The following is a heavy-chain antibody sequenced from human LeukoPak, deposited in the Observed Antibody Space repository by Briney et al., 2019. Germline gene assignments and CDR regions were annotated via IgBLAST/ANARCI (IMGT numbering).Heavy chain of an antibody. V-gene: IGHV4-39*07. Sequence: SETLSLTCTVSGGSISSSSYYWGWIRQPPGKGLEWIGSIYYSGSTYYNPPLKSRVTISVDTSKNQFSLKLSSVTAADTAVYYCARGIRGSSWLDIFDYWGQGTLVTVSS. D-gene: IGHD6-13*01. CDR3: ARGIRGSSWLDIFDY. J-gene: IGHJ4*02. CDR1: GGSISSSSYY. CDR2: IYYSGST.